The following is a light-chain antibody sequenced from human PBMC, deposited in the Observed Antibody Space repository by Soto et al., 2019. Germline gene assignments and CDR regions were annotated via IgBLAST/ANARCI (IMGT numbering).Light chain of an antibody. CDR2: GAS. J-gene: IGKJ1*01. CDR1: QSVNSN. Sequence: EIVMTQSPATLSVSPGERATLSCRASQSVNSNLAWYQQKPGQAPRLLISGASTRATGIPARFSGSGSETEFPLTISGLQSEDFAVYYCQQYNNWWTFGQGTKVE. CDR3: QQYNNWWT. V-gene: IGKV3-15*01.